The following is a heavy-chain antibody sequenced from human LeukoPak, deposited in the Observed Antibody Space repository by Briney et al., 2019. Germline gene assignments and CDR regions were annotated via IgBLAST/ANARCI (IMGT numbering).Heavy chain of an antibody. J-gene: IGHJ4*02. CDR3: ARDGYYYDSTGYYYYFDY. Sequence: GGSLRLSCAASGFTFSSYAMSWVRQAPGKGLEWVANIKQDGSEKHYVDSVKGRFTISRDNAKNSLYLQMNSLRAEDTAVYYCARDGYYYDSTGYYYYFDYWGQGTLVTVSS. D-gene: IGHD3-22*01. CDR2: IKQDGSEK. CDR1: GFTFSSYA. V-gene: IGHV3-7*01.